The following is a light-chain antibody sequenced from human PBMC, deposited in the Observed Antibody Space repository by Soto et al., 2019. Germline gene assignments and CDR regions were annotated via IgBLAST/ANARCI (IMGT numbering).Light chain of an antibody. J-gene: IGKJ1*01. CDR2: GAT. CDR1: QSVNSVS. Sequence: DIALTQSPGTLSLSPGDRAILSCRASQSVNSVSLAWYQQRPGQAPRLLIYGATIRATGIPDKFSGSGSGTDFTLTISRLEPEDFAVYYCQQHGSSVRTFGQGTKVEIK. CDR3: QQHGSSVRT. V-gene: IGKV3-20*01.